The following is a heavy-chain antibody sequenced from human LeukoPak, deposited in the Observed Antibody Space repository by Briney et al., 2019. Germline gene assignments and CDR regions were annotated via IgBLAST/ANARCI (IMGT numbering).Heavy chain of an antibody. CDR2: ISAYNGNT. D-gene: IGHD5-12*01. CDR1: GYTFTSYG. J-gene: IGHJ6*02. V-gene: IGHV1-18*01. CDR3: ARDRRRSGYEKSWSHDPYYYYYGMDV. Sequence: ASVKVSCKASGYTFTSYGISWVRQAPGQGLEWMGWISAYNGNTNYAQKLQGRVTMTTDTSTSTAYMELRSLRSDDTAVYYCARDRRRSGYEKSWSHDPYYYYYGMDVWGQGTTVTVSS.